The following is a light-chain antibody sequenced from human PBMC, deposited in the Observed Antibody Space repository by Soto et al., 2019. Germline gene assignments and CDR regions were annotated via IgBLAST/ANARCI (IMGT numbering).Light chain of an antibody. CDR2: DAS. CDR1: QSVRNNY. Sequence: EIVLTQSPDTLSLSPGERATLSCRASQSVRNNYLAWYQQKPGQAPRFLIYDASSRATGIPDRFSGSGSGTDFTLTISRLEPEDFAVDYCQQYGRSPLTFGGGTKVEIK. V-gene: IGKV3-20*01. CDR3: QQYGRSPLT. J-gene: IGKJ4*01.